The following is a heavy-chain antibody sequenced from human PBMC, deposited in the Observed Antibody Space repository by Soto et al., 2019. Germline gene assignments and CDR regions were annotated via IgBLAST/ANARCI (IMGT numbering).Heavy chain of an antibody. CDR2: IYYSGST. D-gene: IGHD3-22*01. J-gene: IGHJ5*02. Sequence: SETLSLTCTVSGGSISSYYWSWIRQPPGKGLEWIGYIYYSGSTNYNPSLKSRVTISVDTSKNQFSLKLSSVTAADTAVYYCARDTLGPYYDSSRGWFDPWGQGTLVTVSS. CDR1: GGSISSYY. CDR3: ARDTLGPYYDSSRGWFDP. V-gene: IGHV4-59*01.